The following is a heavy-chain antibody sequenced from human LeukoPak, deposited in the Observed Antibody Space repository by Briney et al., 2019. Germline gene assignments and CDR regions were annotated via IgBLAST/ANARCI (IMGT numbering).Heavy chain of an antibody. V-gene: IGHV4-31*03. J-gene: IGHJ4*02. CDR1: AGSISSSDYY. Sequence: SETLSPTCTVSAGSISSSDYYWGWIRQPPGKDLEWIGNIYYSGNTYYNPSLKSRVTISVDTSKNQFSLKPNSVTAADTAVYYCAREWEYGLDYWGQGTLVTVSS. D-gene: IGHD1-26*01. CDR2: IYYSGNT. CDR3: AREWEYGLDY.